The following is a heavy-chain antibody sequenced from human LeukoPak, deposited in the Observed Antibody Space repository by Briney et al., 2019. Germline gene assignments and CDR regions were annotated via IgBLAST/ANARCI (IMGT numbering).Heavy chain of an antibody. D-gene: IGHD3-16*02. Sequence: SETLSLTCTVSGDSISNYYWGWIRQPPGKGLEWIGYISYSGITNYNPSLKSRVTISLDTSKNHFSLKMRSVTAADTAVYYCARGLYPDHAFDIWGQGTMVTVSS. CDR3: ARGLYPDHAFDI. V-gene: IGHV4-59*08. CDR2: ISYSGIT. CDR1: GDSISNYY. J-gene: IGHJ3*02.